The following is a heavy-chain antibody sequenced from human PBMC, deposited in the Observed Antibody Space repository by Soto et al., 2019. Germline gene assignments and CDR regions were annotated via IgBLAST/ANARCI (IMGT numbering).Heavy chain of an antibody. J-gene: IGHJ1*01. V-gene: IGHV1-18*01. CDR2: ISAYNDYT. Sequence: GASVKVSCKASGYTFTNYNIVWMRQAPGQGLEWMGWISAYNDYTNYAQEFQGRVTMTTDTSTSTAYMELWSLRSDDTAMYYCARLGSSEYFQHWGQGTLVTVSS. CDR3: ARLGSSEYFQH. CDR1: GYTFTNYN. D-gene: IGHD3-10*01.